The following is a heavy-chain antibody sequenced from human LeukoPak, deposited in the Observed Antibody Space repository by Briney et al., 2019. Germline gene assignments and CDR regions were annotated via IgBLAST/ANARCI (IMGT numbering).Heavy chain of an antibody. J-gene: IGHJ4*02. CDR2: INHSGST. D-gene: IGHD6-13*01. V-gene: IGHV4-34*01. Sequence: SETLSLTCAVYGGSFSGYYWSWIRQPPGKGLEWIGEINHSGSTNYNPSLKSRVTISVDTPKNQFSLKLSSVTAADTAVYYCARGSAAAGFGDYWGQGTLVTVSS. CDR1: GGSFSGYY. CDR3: ARGSAAAGFGDY.